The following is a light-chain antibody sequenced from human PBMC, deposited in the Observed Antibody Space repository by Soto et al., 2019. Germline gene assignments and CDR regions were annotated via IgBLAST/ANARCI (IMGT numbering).Light chain of an antibody. Sequence: ESVLTQSPGTLSLSPGERATLSCRASQSVSSNYLAWYQQKPGQAPRLLIYGASTRATGIPDRFSGSGSGTDFTLTISSLQSEDFAVYYCQQYHNWPLTFGGGTKVDIK. CDR1: QSVSSNY. CDR2: GAS. V-gene: IGKV3-20*01. CDR3: QQYHNWPLT. J-gene: IGKJ4*01.